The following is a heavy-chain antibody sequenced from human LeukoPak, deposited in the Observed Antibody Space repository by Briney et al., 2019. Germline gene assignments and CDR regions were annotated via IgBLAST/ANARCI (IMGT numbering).Heavy chain of an antibody. D-gene: IGHD3-10*01. CDR3: AKDNNYYGSGSYYGY. J-gene: IGHJ4*02. Sequence: GGTLRLSCAASGFTFSSYGMSWVRQAPGKGLEWVSSISGGGNTYYADSVKGRFTISRDNSKNTLYLQMNSLRAEDTAVYYCAKDNNYYGSGSYYGYWGQGTLVTVSS. CDR2: ISGGGNT. V-gene: IGHV3-23*01. CDR1: GFTFSSYG.